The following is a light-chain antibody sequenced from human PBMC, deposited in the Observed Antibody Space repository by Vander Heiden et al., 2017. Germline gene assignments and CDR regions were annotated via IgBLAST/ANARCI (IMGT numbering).Light chain of an antibody. CDR1: NIGSKS. Sequence: SYVLTQPPSMSVAPGKTARITCGGNNIGSKSVHWYQQKPGQAPVLVVFDDSDRPSGIPERFSGSKSGNTATLTISRVEAGDEADYYCQVWDSSSDHRVFGGGTKVTVL. V-gene: IGLV3-21*03. CDR3: QVWDSSSDHRV. CDR2: DDS. J-gene: IGLJ3*02.